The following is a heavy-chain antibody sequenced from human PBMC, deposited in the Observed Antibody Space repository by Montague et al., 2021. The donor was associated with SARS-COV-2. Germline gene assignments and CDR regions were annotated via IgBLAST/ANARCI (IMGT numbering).Heavy chain of an antibody. V-gene: IGHV4-34*01. CDR2: INRRGNT. CDR3: ARGGGNIITNYYYYYYLDV. Sequence: SETLSLTCAVYGGSLSGWYWSWVRQPPGKGLEWIGEINRRGNTIYNPSLKSRVTISEDTSKSQCFLKLSSVTAADTAVYYCARGGGNIITNYYYYYYLDVWGTGTTVTVSS. CDR1: GGSLSGWY. J-gene: IGHJ6*03. D-gene: IGHD4-23*01.